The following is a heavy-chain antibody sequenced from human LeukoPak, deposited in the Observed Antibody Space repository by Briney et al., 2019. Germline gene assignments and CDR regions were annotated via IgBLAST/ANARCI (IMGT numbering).Heavy chain of an antibody. CDR1: GGSISSGGYY. CDR3: ASTARPIYYYYYMDV. Sequence: SETLSLTCTVSGGSISSGGYYWSWIRQHPGKGLEWIGYIYYSGSTYYNPSLKSRVTISVDTSKNQFSLKLSSVTAADTAVYYCASTARPIYYYYYMDVWGKGTTVTVSS. D-gene: IGHD6-6*01. J-gene: IGHJ6*03. CDR2: IYYSGST. V-gene: IGHV4-31*03.